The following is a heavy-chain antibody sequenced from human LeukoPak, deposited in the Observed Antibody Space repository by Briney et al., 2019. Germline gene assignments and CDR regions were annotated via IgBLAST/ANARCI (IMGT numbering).Heavy chain of an antibody. CDR2: FDPEDGET. V-gene: IGHV1-24*01. J-gene: IGHJ4*02. Sequence: GASVKVSCKASGYTFTSYYMHWVRQAPGKGLEWMGGFDPEDGETIYAQKFQGRVTMTEDTSTDTAYMELSSLRSEDTAVYYCATVVDWELLGGYYFDYWGQGTLVTVSS. CDR1: GYTFTSYY. D-gene: IGHD1-26*01. CDR3: ATVVDWELLGGYYFDY.